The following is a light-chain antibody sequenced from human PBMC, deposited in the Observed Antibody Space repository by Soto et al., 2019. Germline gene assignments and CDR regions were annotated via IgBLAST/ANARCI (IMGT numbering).Light chain of an antibody. CDR2: NAS. J-gene: IGKJ1*01. CDR3: HHYKSDWET. Sequence: IRLTQSASTLSASVGDRVTIPCRASQRLXSWLAWYQKKPGKAPKMLXDNASSLQRGGPSRFSGSGSGTEFTLIISSLHPYDFANYYCHHYKSDWETFGQGTKVDIK. V-gene: IGKV1-5*01. CDR1: QRLXSW.